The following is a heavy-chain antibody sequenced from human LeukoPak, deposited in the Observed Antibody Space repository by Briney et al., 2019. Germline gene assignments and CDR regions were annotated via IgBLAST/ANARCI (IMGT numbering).Heavy chain of an antibody. CDR1: GFTLSDHH. V-gene: IGHV3-72*01. J-gene: IGHJ4*02. Sequence: PGGSLRLSCAASGFTLSDHHMDCVRQAPGKGLEWIGRSKNKDYAYSTVYAASVKGRFTFSRDDPKNSLYLQMNSLTTEDTAVYYCARDGSWGWAQYDHWGQGILVTVSS. CDR3: ARDGSWGWAQYDH. CDR2: SKNKDYAYST. D-gene: IGHD5-24*01.